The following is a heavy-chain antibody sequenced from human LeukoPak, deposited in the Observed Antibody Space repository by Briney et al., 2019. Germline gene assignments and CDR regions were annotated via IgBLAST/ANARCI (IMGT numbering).Heavy chain of an antibody. Sequence: SETLSLTCAVYGGSFSGYYWSWIRQPPGKGLEWIREINHSGSTNYNPSLKSRVTISVDTSKNQFSLKLSSVTAADTAVYYCASPLGYSGRSDAFDIWGQGTMVTVSS. CDR2: INHSGST. D-gene: IGHD1-26*01. J-gene: IGHJ3*02. V-gene: IGHV4-34*01. CDR3: ASPLGYSGRSDAFDI. CDR1: GGSFSGYY.